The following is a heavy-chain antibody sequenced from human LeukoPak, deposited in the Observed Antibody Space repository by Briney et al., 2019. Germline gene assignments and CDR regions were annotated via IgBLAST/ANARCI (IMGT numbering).Heavy chain of an antibody. J-gene: IGHJ6*03. CDR3: ARCIAAYYYYIDV. D-gene: IGHD6-6*01. CDR1: GGSISSYY. CDR2: IYYSGST. Sequence: SETLSLTCTVSGGSISSYYWSWLRQPPGKGLEWIGYIYYSGSTNYNPSLESRVTISVDTSKNQFSLKLTSVTAADTAVYYCARCIAAYYYYIDVWGKGTTVTVSS. V-gene: IGHV4-59*01.